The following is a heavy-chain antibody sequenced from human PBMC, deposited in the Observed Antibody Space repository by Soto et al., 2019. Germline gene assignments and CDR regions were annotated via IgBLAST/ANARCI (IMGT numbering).Heavy chain of an antibody. V-gene: IGHV3-23*01. J-gene: IGHJ4*02. Sequence: GGSLRLSCAASGFTFSSYAMSWVRQAPGKGLEWVSAISGSGGSTYYADSVKGRFTISRDNSKNTLYLQMNSLRAEDTAVYYCAKEVGNDYVWGSPRGFDYWGQGTLVTVSS. CDR1: GFTFSSYA. CDR2: ISGSGGST. D-gene: IGHD3-16*01. CDR3: AKEVGNDYVWGSPRGFDY.